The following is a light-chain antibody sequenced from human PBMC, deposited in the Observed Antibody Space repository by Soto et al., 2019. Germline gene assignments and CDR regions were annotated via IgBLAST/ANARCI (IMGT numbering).Light chain of an antibody. CDR2: DVS. CDR3: SSYTSSSTPYV. J-gene: IGLJ1*01. Sequence: QSALTQPASVSGSPGQSITISCTGTSSDVGGYNYVSWYQQHPGKAPKLMIYDVSNRPSGVSNRFSGSKSGNTASLTISGLRPEDEADYYCSSYTSSSTPYVFGTGTKLTVL. V-gene: IGLV2-14*01. CDR1: SSDVGGYNY.